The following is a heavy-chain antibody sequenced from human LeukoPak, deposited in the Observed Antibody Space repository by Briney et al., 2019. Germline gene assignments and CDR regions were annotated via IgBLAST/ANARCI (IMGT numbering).Heavy chain of an antibody. D-gene: IGHD2-15*01. CDR2: INWNGGST. CDR3: ARAFGGDTPNYYYYYYMDV. J-gene: IGHJ6*03. Sequence: GGSLRLSCAASGFTFDDYGMSWVRQAPGKGLEWVSGINWNGGSTVYADSVKGRFTISRDNAKNSLYLQMNSLRAEDTALYYCARAFGGDTPNYYYYYYMDVWGKGTTVTVSS. CDR1: GFTFDDYG. V-gene: IGHV3-20*04.